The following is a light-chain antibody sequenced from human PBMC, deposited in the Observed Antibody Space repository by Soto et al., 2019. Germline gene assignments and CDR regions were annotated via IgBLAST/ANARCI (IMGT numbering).Light chain of an antibody. Sequence: IQMTQSPSTLSASIGDRVTITGRASQSINNRLAWYQQMPGKAPNLLIYDASSLESGVPSRFRGSGSETEFTLTISGLQPDDFATYYCQQFIDGWTFGQGTKVDIK. J-gene: IGKJ1*01. V-gene: IGKV1-5*01. CDR2: DAS. CDR1: QSINNR. CDR3: QQFIDGWT.